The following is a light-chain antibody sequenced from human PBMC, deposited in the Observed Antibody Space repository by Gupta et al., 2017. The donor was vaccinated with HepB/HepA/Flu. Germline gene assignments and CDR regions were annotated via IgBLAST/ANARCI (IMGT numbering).Light chain of an antibody. CDR3: QQYYSNGPT. Sequence: DIVMTQSPDSLAVSLGERATINCKSSQSILYSSKNKNYLAWYQQKPGQPPKLLIYSASTRESGVPDRFSGSGSGTDFTLTISSLQAEDVAVYYCQQYYSNGPTFGPGTKVDIK. CDR1: QSILYSSKNKNY. V-gene: IGKV4-1*01. CDR2: SAS. J-gene: IGKJ3*01.